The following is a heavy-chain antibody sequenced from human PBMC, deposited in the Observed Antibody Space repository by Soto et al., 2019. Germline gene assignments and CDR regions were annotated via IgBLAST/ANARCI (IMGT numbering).Heavy chain of an antibody. J-gene: IGHJ4*02. D-gene: IGHD2-2*01. CDR3: SKNNVAPAFVGFEY. V-gene: IGHV3-53*01. CDR1: GFNFDNSY. CDR2: LYSGGQT. Sequence: GWSLRLSCAVSGFNFDNSYMSWVRQAPGKGLEWVSILYSGGQTYYTESVRGRFTISRDISKNTLDLQMNRLTADDTAVYYCSKNNVAPAFVGFEYWGQGTLVTVSS.